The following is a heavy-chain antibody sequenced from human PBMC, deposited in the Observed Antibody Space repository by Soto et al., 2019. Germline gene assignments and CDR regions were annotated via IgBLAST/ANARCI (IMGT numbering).Heavy chain of an antibody. CDR2: ISSSSSYT. V-gene: IGHV3-11*06. D-gene: IGHD3-3*01. CDR1: GFTFSDYY. J-gene: IGHJ4*02. Sequence: SLRLSCAASGFTFSDYYMSWIRQAPGKGLEWVSYISSSSSYTNYADSVKGRFTISRDNAKNSLYLKMNSLRAEDKDVYYCDRYQYTIFPVVSPRDYRGQVALASLS. CDR3: DRYQYTIFPVVSPRDY.